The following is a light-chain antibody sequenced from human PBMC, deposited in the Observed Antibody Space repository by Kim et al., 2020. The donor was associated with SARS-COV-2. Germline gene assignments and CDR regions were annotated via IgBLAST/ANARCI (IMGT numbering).Light chain of an antibody. CDR3: QQRNNWPPT. J-gene: IGKJ5*01. Sequence: LSPGETATLSCRASQSVSHYLTWYQQKPGQPPRLLIYDTSNRVTGIPARFSGIGSGTDFTLTISSLEPEDFAVYYCQQRNNWPPTFGQGKRLEIK. V-gene: IGKV3-11*01. CDR2: DTS. CDR1: QSVSHY.